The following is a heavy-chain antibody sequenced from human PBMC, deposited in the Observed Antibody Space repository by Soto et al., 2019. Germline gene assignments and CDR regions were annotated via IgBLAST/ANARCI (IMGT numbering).Heavy chain of an antibody. V-gene: IGHV4-39*02. CDR2: IYYTGST. J-gene: IGHJ5*02. D-gene: IGHD3-22*01. CDR3: AAALDSSGDPSGWFDP. Sequence: QLQLQESGPGLVKSSETLSLTCAVSGASISGSSYYWGWIRQPPGRGLEWIGSIYYTGSTFRNPSLKSRVTIPVDTSKNHFSLSLMSLTAADTAIYYCAAALDSSGDPSGWFDPWGQGTLVTVSS. CDR1: GASISGSSYY.